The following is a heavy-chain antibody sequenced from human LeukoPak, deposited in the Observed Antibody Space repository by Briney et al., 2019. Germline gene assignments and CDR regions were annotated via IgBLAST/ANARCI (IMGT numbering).Heavy chain of an antibody. CDR2: ISTSNGHT. Sequence: ASVKVSCKTSGYTFTNYGLSWVRQAPGQGLEWMGWISTSNGHTNYAQKFQGRVTLTTDTSTRTAYMELRSLRSNDTAVYYCARDLFAYYDLLSPLDPWGQGTLVTVSS. CDR3: ARDLFAYYDLLSPLDP. D-gene: IGHD3-3*01. J-gene: IGHJ5*02. CDR1: GYTFTNYG. V-gene: IGHV1-18*01.